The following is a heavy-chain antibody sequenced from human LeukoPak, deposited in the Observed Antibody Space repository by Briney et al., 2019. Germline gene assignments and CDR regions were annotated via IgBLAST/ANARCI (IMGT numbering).Heavy chain of an antibody. Sequence: SETLSLTCTVSGGSISSYYWSWIRQPPGKGLEWIGYIYYSGSTNYNPSLKSRVTISVDTSENQFSLKLSSVTAADTAVYYCARVKYYDFWSGNNWFDPWGQGTLVTVSS. V-gene: IGHV4-59*01. CDR1: GGSISSYY. CDR2: IYYSGST. D-gene: IGHD3-3*01. CDR3: ARVKYYDFWSGNNWFDP. J-gene: IGHJ5*02.